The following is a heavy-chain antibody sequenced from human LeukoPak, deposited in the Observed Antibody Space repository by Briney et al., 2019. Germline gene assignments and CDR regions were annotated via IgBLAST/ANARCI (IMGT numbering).Heavy chain of an antibody. CDR3: ARQSVAGQDYDY. D-gene: IGHD6-19*01. CDR1: GGSISSSRYY. V-gene: IGHV4-39*01. Sequence: SETLSLTCTVSGGSISSSRYYWGCIRQPPGKGLEWIGSIYYSGSSYYNPSLKSRVTISVDTSKNQFSLKLSSVTAADTAVYYCARQSVAGQDYDYWGQGTLVTVSS. J-gene: IGHJ4*02. CDR2: IYYSGSS.